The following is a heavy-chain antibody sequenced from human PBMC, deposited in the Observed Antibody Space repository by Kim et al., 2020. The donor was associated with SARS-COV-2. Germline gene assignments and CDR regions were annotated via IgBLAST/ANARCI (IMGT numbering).Heavy chain of an antibody. CDR3: ARVAIVVVPAAPNGAFDI. CDR2: IWYDGSNK. V-gene: IGHV3-33*01. D-gene: IGHD2-2*01. J-gene: IGHJ3*02. Sequence: GGSLRLSCAVSGFTFSSYGMHWVRQAPGKGLEWVAVIWYDGSNKYYADSVKGRFTISRDNSKNTLYLQMNSLRAEDTAVYYCARVAIVVVPAAPNGAFDIWGQGTMVTVSS. CDR1: GFTFSSYG.